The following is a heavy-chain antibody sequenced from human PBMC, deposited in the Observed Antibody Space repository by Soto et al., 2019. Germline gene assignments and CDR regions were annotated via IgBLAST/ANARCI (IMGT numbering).Heavy chain of an antibody. D-gene: IGHD3-22*01. CDR3: AKDLQDFINMIPAY. Sequence: GGSLRLSCVASGFTLSTYAMHWVRQAPGKGLEWVAVISYDGSNKYYADSVKGRFTISRDNSKNTLYLQMNSLRVEDTAVYYCAKDLQDFINMIPAYWGQGTLVTVSS. V-gene: IGHV3-30*18. J-gene: IGHJ4*02. CDR2: ISYDGSNK. CDR1: GFTLSTYA.